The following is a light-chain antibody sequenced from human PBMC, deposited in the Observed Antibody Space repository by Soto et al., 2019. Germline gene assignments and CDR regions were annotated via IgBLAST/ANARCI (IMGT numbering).Light chain of an antibody. V-gene: IGLV2-14*01. Sequence: QSALTQPASVSGSPGQSTTISCTGTSSYVGNYNYVSWYQQHPGKAPKLMIYDVSYRPSGVSNRFAGSKSGNTASLTISGFQAEDEADYYCTSYTTNTTGVFGGGTKVTVL. CDR2: DVS. CDR3: TSYTTNTTGV. J-gene: IGLJ2*01. CDR1: SSYVGNYNY.